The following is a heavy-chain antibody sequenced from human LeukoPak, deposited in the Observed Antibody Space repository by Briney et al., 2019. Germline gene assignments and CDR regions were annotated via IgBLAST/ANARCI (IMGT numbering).Heavy chain of an antibody. J-gene: IGHJ4*02. Sequence: GASVKVSCKASGGTFSSYAISWVRQAPGQGLEWMGGIIPIFGTANYAQKFQGRVTITRDTSASTAYMELSSLRSEDTAVYYCASEIEVPYDFDYWGQGTLVTVSS. CDR1: GGTFSSYA. CDR2: IIPIFGTA. CDR3: ASEIEVPYDFDY. V-gene: IGHV1-69*05. D-gene: IGHD2-2*01.